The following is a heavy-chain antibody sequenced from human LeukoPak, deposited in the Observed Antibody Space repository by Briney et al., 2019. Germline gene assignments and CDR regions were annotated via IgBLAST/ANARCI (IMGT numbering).Heavy chain of an antibody. CDR2: IYPNGAI. V-gene: IGHV4-4*07. CDR1: GASISTYF. D-gene: IGHD4-17*01. J-gene: IGHJ4*02. Sequence: SETLSLTCTVSGASISTYFWTWIRQPAGKGLEWIGRIYPNGAINYNPSLKSRVTTSVDTSKNQFSLKLISVTAADTAVYYCAREYGDQGTRNFDYWGQGGLVTVSS. CDR3: AREYGDQGTRNFDY.